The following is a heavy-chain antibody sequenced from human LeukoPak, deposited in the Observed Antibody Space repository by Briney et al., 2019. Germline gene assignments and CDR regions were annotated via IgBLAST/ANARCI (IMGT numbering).Heavy chain of an antibody. Sequence: GGSLRLSCAASGFTFSYAWMTWVRQGPGKGLEWVGHIAVRSDGGTTDYAAPVKGRFTISRDDSKNTLYLQTDSLQTEDTAVYYCASLVGFSLYYWGQGTLVTVSS. CDR3: ASLVGFSLYY. CDR1: GFTFSYAW. CDR2: IAVRSDGGTT. J-gene: IGHJ4*02. V-gene: IGHV3-15*04. D-gene: IGHD1-26*01.